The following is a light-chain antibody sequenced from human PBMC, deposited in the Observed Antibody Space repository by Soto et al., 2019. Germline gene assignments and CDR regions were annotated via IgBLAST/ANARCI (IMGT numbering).Light chain of an antibody. Sequence: EIVMTQSPATLSVSPGERATLSCRASQSVSSNLAWYQQKPGQAPRLLIYGASTRATGIPARFSGSGSGTEFTLTFSSLQSEDFAVYYCQQYNNWPRTFGQGTK. V-gene: IGKV3-15*01. CDR2: GAS. CDR1: QSVSSN. J-gene: IGKJ1*01. CDR3: QQYNNWPRT.